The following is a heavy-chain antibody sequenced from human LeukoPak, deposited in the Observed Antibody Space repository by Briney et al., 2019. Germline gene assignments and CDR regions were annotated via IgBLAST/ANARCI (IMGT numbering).Heavy chain of an antibody. CDR3: AKDKGQLRDPPIQFDP. V-gene: IGHV3-23*01. Sequence: GGSLRPSCAASGFTFSSYAMSWVRQAPGKGLEWVSAISGSGGSTYYADSVKGRFTISRDNSKNTLYLQMNSLRAEDTAVYYCAKDKGQLRDPPIQFDPWGQGTLVTVSS. CDR1: GFTFSSYA. CDR2: ISGSGGST. D-gene: IGHD2-2*01. J-gene: IGHJ5*02.